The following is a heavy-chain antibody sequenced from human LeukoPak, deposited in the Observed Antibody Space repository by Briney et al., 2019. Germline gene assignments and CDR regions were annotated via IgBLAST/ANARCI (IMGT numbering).Heavy chain of an antibody. J-gene: IGHJ4*02. V-gene: IGHV3-21*01. D-gene: IGHD2-21*02. CDR2: ISSSSGYI. CDR1: GFTFSSYS. CDR3: AREEGTDCGGDCYSGY. Sequence: PGGSLRLSCGASGFTFSSYSMNWVRQAPGKGPEWVSSISSSSGYIYYADSVKGRFTVSRDNAKNSLYLQMNSLRAEDTAVYYCAREEGTDCGGDCYSGYWGQGTLVTVSS.